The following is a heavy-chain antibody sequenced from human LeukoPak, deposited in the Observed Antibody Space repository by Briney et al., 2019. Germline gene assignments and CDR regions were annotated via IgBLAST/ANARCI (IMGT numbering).Heavy chain of an antibody. D-gene: IGHD5-12*01. CDR2: ISGSGGNT. Sequence: DPGGSLRLSCAASGFTFSSYVMNWSPQAPGKGLEWVSTISGSGGNTHYADSVKGRFTISRDNSKNTLYLQMNSLRAEDTAVYYCAKGPSGYHNTGGQGTLVTVSS. CDR1: GFTFSSYV. V-gene: IGHV3-23*01. CDR3: AKGPSGYHNT. J-gene: IGHJ4*02.